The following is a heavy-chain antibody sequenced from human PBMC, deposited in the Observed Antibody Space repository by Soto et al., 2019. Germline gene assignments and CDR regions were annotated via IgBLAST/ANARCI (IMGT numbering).Heavy chain of an antibody. V-gene: IGHV3-23*01. D-gene: IGHD1-7*01. CDR1: GFTFSSYA. Sequence: PGGSLRLSCAASGFTFSSYAMSWVRQAPGKGLEWVSAISGSGGSTYYADSVKGRFTISRDNSKNTLYLQMNSLRAEDTAVYYCARDLVLELGPSFDPWGQGTLVTSPQ. CDR3: ARDLVLELGPSFDP. CDR2: ISGSGGST. J-gene: IGHJ5*02.